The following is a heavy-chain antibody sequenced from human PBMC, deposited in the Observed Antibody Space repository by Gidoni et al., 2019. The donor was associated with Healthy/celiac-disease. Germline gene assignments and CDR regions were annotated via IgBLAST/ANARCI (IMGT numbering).Heavy chain of an antibody. Sequence: QVQLVESGGGVVQPGRSLRLSCAASGFTFSSYAMHWVRQAPGKGLEWVAVISYDGSNKYYADSVKGRFTISRDNSKNTLYLQMNSLRAEDTAVYYCARGGVAVAGTQANYFDYWGQGTLVTVSS. J-gene: IGHJ4*02. V-gene: IGHV3-30-3*01. CDR1: GFTFSSYA. CDR3: ARGGVAVAGTQANYFDY. D-gene: IGHD6-19*01. CDR2: ISYDGSNK.